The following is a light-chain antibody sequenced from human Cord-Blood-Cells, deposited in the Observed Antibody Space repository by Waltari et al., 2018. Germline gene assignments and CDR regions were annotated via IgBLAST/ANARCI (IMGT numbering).Light chain of an antibody. CDR3: CSYAGSSTPV. Sequence: QSALTQPASVSGSPGQSITISCTGTSSDVGSYNLVSWYQQHPDKAPKLMIYAGSKRPSGVFNRFSVSNAGTTASLTISGLQADDDADYYCCSYAGSSTPVFGGGTKLTVL. CDR1: SSDVGSYNL. V-gene: IGLV2-23*01. J-gene: IGLJ3*02. CDR2: AGS.